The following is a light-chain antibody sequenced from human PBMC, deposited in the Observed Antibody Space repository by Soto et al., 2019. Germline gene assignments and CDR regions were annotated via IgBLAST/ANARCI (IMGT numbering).Light chain of an antibody. CDR1: QNINAW. V-gene: IGKV1-5*01. CDR2: DAS. Sequence: DIHMTQSPSSLSVSVGDRVTITCRTSQNINAWLAWYQQRPGQAPKLLIYDASTVQSGVPSRFSGSGSGTEFTLTVSSLQPDDSATSYGQHSSLYSPWTFGQGTKVEIK. J-gene: IGKJ1*01. CDR3: QHSSLYSPWT.